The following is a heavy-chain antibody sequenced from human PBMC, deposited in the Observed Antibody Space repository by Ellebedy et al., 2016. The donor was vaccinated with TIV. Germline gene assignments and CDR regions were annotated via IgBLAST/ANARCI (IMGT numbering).Heavy chain of an antibody. CDR2: IYSGGTT. CDR3: ARDERFKGWFDP. J-gene: IGHJ5*02. Sequence: GESLKISXAASGFTVSSTYMAWIRQAPGKGLEWVSVIYSGGTTYYADSVEGRFTISRDKSKNTLFLQMNSLRVDDTAVYYCARDERFKGWFDPWGQGTLVTVSS. D-gene: IGHD1-1*01. V-gene: IGHV3-53*01. CDR1: GFTVSSTY.